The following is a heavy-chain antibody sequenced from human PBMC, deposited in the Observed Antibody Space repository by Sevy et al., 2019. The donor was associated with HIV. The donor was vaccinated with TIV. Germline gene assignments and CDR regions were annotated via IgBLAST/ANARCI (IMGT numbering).Heavy chain of an antibody. V-gene: IGHV3-53*01. D-gene: IGHD3-22*01. CDR2: IYSGGST. CDR3: ARAQRFYYYDNSGYYN. CDR1: GFTVSSNY. Sequence: GGSQRLSCAASGFTVSSNYMSWVRQAPGKGLEWVSVIYSGGSTYYADSVKGRFTISRDNSKNTLYLQMNSLRAEDTAVYYCARAQRFYYYDNSGYYNWGQGTLVTVSS. J-gene: IGHJ4*02.